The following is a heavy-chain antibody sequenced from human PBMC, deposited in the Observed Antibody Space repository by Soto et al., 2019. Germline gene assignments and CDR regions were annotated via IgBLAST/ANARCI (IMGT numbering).Heavy chain of an antibody. Sequence: PGGSLRLSCAASGFSFSSYSMNWVRQAPGKGLEWVSSITSSSDYIYYADSVKGRFTISRDNAKNTLYLQMNSLRDEDTGVYFCASVPAASYYYGMDVWGQGTTVTVSS. CDR2: ITSSSDYI. CDR1: GFSFSSYS. D-gene: IGHD6-13*01. J-gene: IGHJ6*02. CDR3: ASVPAASYYYGMDV. V-gene: IGHV3-21*01.